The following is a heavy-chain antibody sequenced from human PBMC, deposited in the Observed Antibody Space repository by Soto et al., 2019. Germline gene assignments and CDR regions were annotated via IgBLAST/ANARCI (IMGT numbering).Heavy chain of an antibody. J-gene: IGHJ4*02. D-gene: IGHD3-10*01. Sequence: EVQLVESGGGLVQPGGSLRLSCEGSGFTFSSYWVHWVRQAPGKGLVWVSRINTDGSSTSSADSVKGRFTISRDNAKNTLYLQRNSLRVEDTAVYYCARAGSYRFDYWGQGTLVTVSS. CDR3: ARAGSYRFDY. V-gene: IGHV3-74*01. CDR2: INTDGSST. CDR1: GFTFSSYW.